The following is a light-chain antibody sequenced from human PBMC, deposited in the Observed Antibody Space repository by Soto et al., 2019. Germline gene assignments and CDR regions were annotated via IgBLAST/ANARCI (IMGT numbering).Light chain of an antibody. J-gene: IGLJ1*01. CDR3: SSFTSSSTFV. Sequence: QSVLTQPASVSGSPGQSITISCTGTSSDVGGYNYVSWYQQNPGKAPKLMIHEVSNRPSEVSNRFSGSKSGNTASLTISGLQAEDEAEYYCSSFTSSSTFVFGTGTKLTVL. CDR1: SSDVGGYNY. CDR2: EVS. V-gene: IGLV2-14*01.